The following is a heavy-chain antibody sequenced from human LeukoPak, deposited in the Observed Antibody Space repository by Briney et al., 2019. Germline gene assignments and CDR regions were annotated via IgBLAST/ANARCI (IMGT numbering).Heavy chain of an antibody. V-gene: IGHV1-18*01. Sequence: GASVKVSCKASGYTFTSYGISWVRQAPGQGLEWMGWISAYNGNTNYAQKLQGRVTMTTDTSTSTAYMELRSLRSDDTAVYYCARDQGLRWPLNPVEDAFDIWGQGTMVNVSS. CDR3: ARDQGLRWPLNPVEDAFDI. J-gene: IGHJ3*02. CDR2: ISAYNGNT. D-gene: IGHD4-23*01. CDR1: GYTFTSYG.